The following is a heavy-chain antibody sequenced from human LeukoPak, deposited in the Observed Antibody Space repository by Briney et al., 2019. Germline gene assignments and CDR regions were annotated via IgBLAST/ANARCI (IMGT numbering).Heavy chain of an antibody. J-gene: IGHJ4*02. CDR3: ARQVGGDRWYLDY. CDR1: GGSFSGYY. D-gene: IGHD2-21*01. CDR2: INHSGST. Sequence: SETLSLTCAVSGGSFSGYYWSWIRQPPGKGLEWIGEINHSGSTNYNPSLKSRVTISVDTSKNQFSLKLRSVTAADTAVYYCARQVGGDRWYLDYWGQGTLVTVSS. V-gene: IGHV4-34*01.